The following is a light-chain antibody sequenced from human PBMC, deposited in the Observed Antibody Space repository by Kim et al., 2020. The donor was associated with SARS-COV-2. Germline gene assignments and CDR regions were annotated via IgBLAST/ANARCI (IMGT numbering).Light chain of an antibody. CDR2: GAS. V-gene: IGKV3-15*01. CDR3: QQYNNWLPIT. CDR1: QSVSSS. Sequence: EIVMTQSPASLSVSPGERATLSCRASQSVSSSLAWYQQKPGQAPRLLIYGASTRATGIPARLSGSGSGTEFTLTISSLQSEDFAVYYCQQYNNWLPITFGQGTRLEIK. J-gene: IGKJ5*01.